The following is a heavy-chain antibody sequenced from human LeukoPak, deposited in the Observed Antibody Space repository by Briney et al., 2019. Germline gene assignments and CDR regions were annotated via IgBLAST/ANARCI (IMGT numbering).Heavy chain of an antibody. CDR1: GYTFTSYG. J-gene: IGHJ4*02. V-gene: IGHV1-18*01. CDR3: ARENGHYDSSGHFDY. CDR2: ISAYNGNT. Sequence: ASVKVSCKASGYTFTSYGISWVRQAPGQGLEWMGWISAYNGNTNYPQKLQGRVTMTTDTSTSTAYMELRSLRSDDTAVYYCARENGHYDSSGHFDYWGQGTLVTVSS. D-gene: IGHD3-22*01.